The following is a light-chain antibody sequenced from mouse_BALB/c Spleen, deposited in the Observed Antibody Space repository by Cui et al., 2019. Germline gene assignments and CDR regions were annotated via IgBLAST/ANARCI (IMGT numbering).Light chain of an antibody. CDR3: QQWSSNPFT. J-gene: IGKJ4*01. Sequence: QIVLTQSPAIMSASPGAKVTMTCSASSSVSYMHWYQQKSGTSPKRWIYDTSNLASGVPARFSGSGSGTYFTLTIRRMEAEDAATYYCQQWSSNPFTFGSGTKLEIK. CDR2: DTS. V-gene: IGKV4-59*01. CDR1: SSVSY.